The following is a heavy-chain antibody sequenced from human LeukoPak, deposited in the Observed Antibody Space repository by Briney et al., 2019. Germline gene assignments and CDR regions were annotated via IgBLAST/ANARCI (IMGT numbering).Heavy chain of an antibody. CDR3: ARIATGGTPWADY. J-gene: IGHJ4*02. Sequence: GESLKISCKGSGYSFTSYWISWVRQMPGKGLEWMGSIDPSDSYTTYSPSFQGHVTISADKSISAAYLQWSSLKASDTAMYYCARIATGGTPWADYWGQGTLVTVSS. V-gene: IGHV5-10-1*01. D-gene: IGHD7-27*01. CDR1: GYSFTSYW. CDR2: IDPSDSYT.